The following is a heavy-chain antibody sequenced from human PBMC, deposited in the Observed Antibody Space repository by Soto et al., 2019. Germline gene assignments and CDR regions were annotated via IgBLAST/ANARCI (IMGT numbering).Heavy chain of an antibody. J-gene: IGHJ5*02. V-gene: IGHV4-4*07. D-gene: IGHD2-2*01. Sequence: PSETLSLTCTVSGGSISSYYWSWIRQPAGKGLEWIGRIYTSGSTNYNPSLKSRVTMSVDTSKNQFSLKLSSVTAADTAVYYCARDFSRYCSSTSCYGQEGLFDPWGQGTLVTVSS. CDR1: GGSISSYY. CDR2: IYTSGST. CDR3: ARDFSRYCSSTSCYGQEGLFDP.